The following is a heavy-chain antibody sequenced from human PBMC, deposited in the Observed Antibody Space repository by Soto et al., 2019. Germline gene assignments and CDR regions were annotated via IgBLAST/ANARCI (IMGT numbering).Heavy chain of an antibody. J-gene: IGHJ4*02. CDR2: INAGNGNT. V-gene: IGHV1-3*05. CDR3: AMSIVVVTALDY. D-gene: IGHD2-21*02. CDR1: GYTFTSYA. Sequence: QVQLVQSGAEEKKPGASVKVSCKASGYTFTSYAMHWVRQAPGQRLEWMGWINAGNGNTKYSQKFQGRVTITRDTSASTAYMELSSLRSEATAVYYCAMSIVVVTALDYWGQGTLVTFSS.